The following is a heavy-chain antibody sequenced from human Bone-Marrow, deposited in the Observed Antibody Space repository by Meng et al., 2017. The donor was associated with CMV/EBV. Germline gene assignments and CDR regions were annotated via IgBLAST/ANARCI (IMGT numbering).Heavy chain of an antibody. CDR1: GFTFSSYS. V-gene: IGHV3-21*01. J-gene: IGHJ6*02. Sequence: GGSLRLSCAASGFTFSSYSMNWVRQAPGKGLEWVSSISSSSSYIYYADSVKGRFTISRDNAKNSLYLQMNSLRAEDTAVYYCARGLTPSWGYYYGMDVWGQGTTVTVSS. D-gene: IGHD2-2*01. CDR2: ISSSSSYI. CDR3: ARGLTPSWGYYYGMDV.